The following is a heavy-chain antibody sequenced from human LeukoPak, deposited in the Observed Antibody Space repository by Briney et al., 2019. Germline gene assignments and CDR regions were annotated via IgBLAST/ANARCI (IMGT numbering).Heavy chain of an antibody. V-gene: IGHV2-70*11. J-gene: IGHJ6*02. CDR3: ARIVWGQQLVPPLCYYFGMDV. CDR2: IDWDDDK. Sequence: SGPAQTNLTQTLTLSYTFSGDSLSTSGMCVSWIRQPPGKPLEWLARIDWDDDKYYSTSLKTRLTISEETSNNQVVLTMTSMDPVDTATYYCARIVWGQQLVPPLCYYFGMDVWG. CDR1: GDSLSTSGMC. D-gene: IGHD6-13*01.